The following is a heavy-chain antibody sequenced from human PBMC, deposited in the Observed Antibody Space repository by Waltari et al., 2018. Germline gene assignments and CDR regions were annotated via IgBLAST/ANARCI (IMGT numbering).Heavy chain of an antibody. CDR1: GFTFSSYA. CDR3: AKGHSAAGGLNFDY. CDR2: ISGSGGST. D-gene: IGHD6-13*01. V-gene: IGHV3-23*01. J-gene: IGHJ4*02. Sequence: EVQRLESGGGLVQPGGSLRLSCAASGFTFSSYAMSWVRQAPGKGLEWVSAISGSGGSTYYADSVKGRFTLSRDNSKNTLYLQMNSLRAEDTAVYYCAKGHSAAGGLNFDYWGQGTLVTVSS.